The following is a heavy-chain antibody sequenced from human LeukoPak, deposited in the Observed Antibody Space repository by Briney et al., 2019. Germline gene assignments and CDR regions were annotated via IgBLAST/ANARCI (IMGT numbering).Heavy chain of an antibody. D-gene: IGHD1-26*01. V-gene: IGHV1-69*01. CDR3: ASGIVGAWGGPLLPYFQH. CDR1: GGTFSSYA. CDR2: IIPIFGTA. J-gene: IGHJ1*01. Sequence: SVKVSCKASGGTFSSYAISWVRQAPGQGLEWMGGIIPIFGTANYAQKFQGRVTITADESTSTAYMELSSLRSEDTAVYYCASGIVGAWGGPLLPYFQHWGQGTLVTVSS.